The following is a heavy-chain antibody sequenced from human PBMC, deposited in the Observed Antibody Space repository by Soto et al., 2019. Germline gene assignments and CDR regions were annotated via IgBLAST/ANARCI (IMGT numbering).Heavy chain of an antibody. J-gene: IGHJ3*02. V-gene: IGHV1-18*04. Sequence: ASVKVSCKTSGYTFTTYGINWVRQAPGQGLEWMGWIAAYNGKTDYAQKLQGRVTLTIDPSASTAYMELRSLRSDDTAVYYCARLWGVTGPTGPHDVFDIWGQGTLVTVSS. CDR1: GYTFTTYG. CDR3: ARLWGVTGPTGPHDVFDI. CDR2: IAAYNGKT. D-gene: IGHD3-9*01.